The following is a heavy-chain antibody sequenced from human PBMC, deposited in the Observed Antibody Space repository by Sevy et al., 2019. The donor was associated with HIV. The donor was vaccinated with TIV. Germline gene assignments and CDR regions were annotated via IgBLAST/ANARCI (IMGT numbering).Heavy chain of an antibody. CDR2: ITESGIT. Sequence: SETLSLTCAVHDGSFSGYYWNWIRQLPGKGLEWIGEITESGITYYNPSLKSRVTISVDTSQKQFSLKLNSVTAVDSAVYFCARSPPVVVVPGAPSWFDPWGQGTLVTVSS. D-gene: IGHD2-2*01. CDR3: ARSPPVVVVPGAPSWFDP. V-gene: IGHV4-34*01. CDR1: DGSFSGYY. J-gene: IGHJ5*02.